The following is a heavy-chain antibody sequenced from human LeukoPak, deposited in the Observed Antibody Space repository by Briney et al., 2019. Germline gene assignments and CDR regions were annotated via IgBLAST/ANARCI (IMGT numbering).Heavy chain of an antibody. D-gene: IGHD2-2*01. J-gene: IGHJ4*02. CDR1: GYTFTGYY. CDR2: INPNSGGT. CDR3: AREGHLVPATPDY. Sequence: ASVKVSCKASGYTFTGYYMHWVRQAPGQGLEWMGWINPNSGGTNYAQKFQGRVTMTRDTSISTAYMELSRLRSDDTAVYYCAREGHLVPATPDYWGQGTLVTVPS. V-gene: IGHV1-2*02.